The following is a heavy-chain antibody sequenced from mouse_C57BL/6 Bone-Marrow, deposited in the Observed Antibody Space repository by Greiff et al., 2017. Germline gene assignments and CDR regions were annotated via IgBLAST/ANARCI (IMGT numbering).Heavy chain of an antibody. CDR1: GYTFTSYG. J-gene: IGHJ1*03. V-gene: IGHV1-81*01. CDR2: IYPRSGNT. D-gene: IGHD2-10*02. Sequence: VQLQQSGAELARPGASVKLSCKASGYTFTSYGISWVKQRTGQGLEWIGEIYPRSGNTYYNEKFKGKATLTADKSSSTAYMELRSLTSEDSAVYFGARSSPSSYWYFDVWGTGTTVTVSS. CDR3: ARSSPSSYWYFDV.